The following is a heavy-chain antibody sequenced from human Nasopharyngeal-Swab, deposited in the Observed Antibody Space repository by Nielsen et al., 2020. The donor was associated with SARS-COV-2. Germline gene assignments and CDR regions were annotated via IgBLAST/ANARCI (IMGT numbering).Heavy chain of an antibody. Sequence: SETLFLTCTVSGGSISSSSYYWGWIRQPPGKGLEWIRSIYYSGSTYYNPSLKSRVTISVDTSKNQFSLKLSSVTAADTAVYYCARHPHMVRGVSGWFDPWGQGTLVTVSS. V-gene: IGHV4-39*01. D-gene: IGHD3-10*01. CDR3: ARHPHMVRGVSGWFDP. J-gene: IGHJ5*02. CDR1: GGSISSSSYY. CDR2: IYYSGST.